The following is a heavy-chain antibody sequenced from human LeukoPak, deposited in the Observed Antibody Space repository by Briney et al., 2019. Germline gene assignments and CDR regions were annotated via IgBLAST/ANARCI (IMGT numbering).Heavy chain of an antibody. Sequence: ASVKVSCKASGGTFSSYTISWVRQAPGQGLEWMGRIIPILGIVNYAQKFQGRVTITADKSTSTAYMELSSLRSEDTAVYYCARVLRYSYGSYFDYWGQGTLVTVSS. CDR1: GGTFSSYT. CDR2: IIPILGIV. CDR3: ARVLRYSYGSYFDY. J-gene: IGHJ4*02. V-gene: IGHV1-69*02. D-gene: IGHD5-18*01.